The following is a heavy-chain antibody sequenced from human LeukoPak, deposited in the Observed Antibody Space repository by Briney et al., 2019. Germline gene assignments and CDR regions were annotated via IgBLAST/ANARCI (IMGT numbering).Heavy chain of an antibody. J-gene: IGHJ4*02. CDR2: IYYSGST. V-gene: IGHV4-39*01. CDR1: GGSFNRSGYY. Sequence: SETLSLTCTVSGGSFNRSGYYWGWIRQPPGKGLEWIGKIYYSGSTYYNPSLKSRVTISVDTSKNQFSLKLSSVTAADTAVYYCARRFDYWGQGTLVTVSS. CDR3: ARRFDY.